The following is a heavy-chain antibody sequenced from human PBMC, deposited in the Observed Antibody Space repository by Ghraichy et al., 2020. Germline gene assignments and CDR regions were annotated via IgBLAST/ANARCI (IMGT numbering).Heavy chain of an antibody. J-gene: IGHJ5*02. Sequence: SETLSLTCAVYGGSFSGYYWSWIRQPPGKGLEWIGEINHSGSTNYNPSLKSRVTISVDTSKNQFSLKLSSVTAADTAVYYCARAEYSSSWYWFDPWGQGTLVTVSS. V-gene: IGHV4-34*01. CDR1: GGSFSGYY. D-gene: IGHD6-13*01. CDR2: INHSGST. CDR3: ARAEYSSSWYWFDP.